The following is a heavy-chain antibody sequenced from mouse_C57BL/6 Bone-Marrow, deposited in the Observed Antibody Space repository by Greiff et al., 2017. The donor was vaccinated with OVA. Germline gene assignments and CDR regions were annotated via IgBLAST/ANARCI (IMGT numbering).Heavy chain of an antibody. CDR3: AKAYYSNPLYAMDY. J-gene: IGHJ4*01. CDR1: GYTFTDYY. V-gene: IGHV1-26*01. CDR2: INPNNGGT. Sequence: EVQLQQSGPELVKPGASVKISCKASGYTFTDYYMNWVKQSHGKSLEWIGDINPNNGGTSYNQKFKGKATLTVDKSSSTAYMELRSLTSEDSAVYYCAKAYYSNPLYAMDYWGQGTSGTVSS. D-gene: IGHD2-5*01.